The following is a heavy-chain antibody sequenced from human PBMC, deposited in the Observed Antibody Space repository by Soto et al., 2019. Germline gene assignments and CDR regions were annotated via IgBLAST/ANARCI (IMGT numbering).Heavy chain of an antibody. Sequence: ASVKVSCKSSGYTFTSYPIHWVRQAPGQRLEWMGWINAGNGNTKYSQKFQGRVTITRDTSASTAYMELSSLRSEDTAVYYCARVPRSYYCMDVWGQGTTVTVSS. CDR3: ARVPRSYYCMDV. J-gene: IGHJ6*02. CDR1: GYTFTSYP. V-gene: IGHV1-3*01. CDR2: INAGNGNT.